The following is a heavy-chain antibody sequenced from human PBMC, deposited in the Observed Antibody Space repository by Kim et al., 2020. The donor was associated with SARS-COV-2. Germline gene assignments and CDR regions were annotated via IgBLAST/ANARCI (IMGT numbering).Heavy chain of an antibody. CDR2: ISGSGGST. CDR3: AKWGYCSGGSCPADDAFDI. Sequence: GGSLRLSCAASGFTFSSYAMSWVRQAPGKGLEWVSAISGSGGSTYYADSVKGRFTISRDNSKNTLYLQMNSLRAEDTAVYYCAKWGYCSGGSCPADDAFDIWGQGTMVTVSS. D-gene: IGHD2-15*01. J-gene: IGHJ3*02. CDR1: GFTFSSYA. V-gene: IGHV3-23*01.